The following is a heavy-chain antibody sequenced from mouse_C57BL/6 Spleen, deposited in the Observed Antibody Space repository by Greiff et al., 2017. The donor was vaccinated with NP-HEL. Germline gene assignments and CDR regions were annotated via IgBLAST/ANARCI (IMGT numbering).Heavy chain of an antibody. Sequence: QVQLKQSGAELAKPGASVKLSCKASGYTFTSYWMHWVKQRPGQGLEWIGYINPSSGYTKYKQKFKDKATLPADNSSSTAYMQLSSLTYEDSAVYYCARQDSSGPFDYWGQGTTLTVSS. CDR3: ARQDSSGPFDY. V-gene: IGHV1-7*01. CDR2: INPSSGYT. CDR1: GYTFTSYW. D-gene: IGHD3-2*02. J-gene: IGHJ2*01.